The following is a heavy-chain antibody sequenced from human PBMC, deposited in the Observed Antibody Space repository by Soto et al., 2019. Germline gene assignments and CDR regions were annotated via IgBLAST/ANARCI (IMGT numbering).Heavy chain of an antibody. CDR3: ARDLGYCSGGDCYSVFDY. D-gene: IGHD2-15*01. V-gene: IGHV3-7*01. Sequence: GGSLRLSCAASGFTFSNYWMNWVRQAPGKGLEWVANIKQDGSEKYYVDSVKGRFTISRDNAKNSLYLQMNSLRAEDTAVYYCARDLGYCSGGDCYSVFDYWGQGTLVTVSS. CDR1: GFTFSNYW. CDR2: IKQDGSEK. J-gene: IGHJ4*02.